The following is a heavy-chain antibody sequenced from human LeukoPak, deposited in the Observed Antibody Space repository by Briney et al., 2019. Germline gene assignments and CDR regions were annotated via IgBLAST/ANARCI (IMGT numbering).Heavy chain of an antibody. CDR1: GYSFTSYS. Sequence: EASVKVSCKASGYSFTSYSVNWVRQAPGQGLEWIGYINPSIGNPTYAQGFTGRFVFSLDTSVTTAYLRISSLEAEDTAAYYCARDLRLVAFDYWGQGTLVTVSS. D-gene: IGHD5-12*01. CDR2: INPSIGNP. J-gene: IGHJ4*02. V-gene: IGHV7-4-1*02. CDR3: ARDLRLVAFDY.